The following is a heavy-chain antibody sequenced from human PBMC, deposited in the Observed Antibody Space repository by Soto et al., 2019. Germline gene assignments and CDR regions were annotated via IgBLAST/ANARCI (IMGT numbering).Heavy chain of an antibody. CDR3: AKFSAYCSGGSCYYEPVDY. J-gene: IGHJ4*02. D-gene: IGHD2-15*01. CDR2: ISGSGGST. CDR1: GFTFSSYA. V-gene: IGHV3-23*01. Sequence: GGSLRLSCAASGFTFSSYAMSWVRQAPGKGLEWVSAISGSGGSTYYADSVKGRFTISRDNSKNTLYLQMNSLRAEDTAVYYCAKFSAYCSGGSCYYEPVDYWGQGTLVTVSS.